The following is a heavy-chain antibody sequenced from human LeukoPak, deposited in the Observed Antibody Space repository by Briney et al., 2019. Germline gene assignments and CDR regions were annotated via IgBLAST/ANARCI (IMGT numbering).Heavy chain of an antibody. D-gene: IGHD2-8*01. CDR3: ARNNAMDV. V-gene: IGHV3-7*03. J-gene: IGHJ6*02. CDR2: VNRDGSGT. Sequence: GGSLRLSCAASGFALSSHWMTWVRQVPGRGPEWVANVNRDGSGTYYLDSVKGRFTISKDNAKNSLYLQMNSLRAEDTALYHCARNNAMDVWGQGTTVIVSS. CDR1: GFALSSHW.